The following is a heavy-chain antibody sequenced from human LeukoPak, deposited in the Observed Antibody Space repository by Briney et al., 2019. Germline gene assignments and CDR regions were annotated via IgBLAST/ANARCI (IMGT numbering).Heavy chain of an antibody. D-gene: IGHD2-15*01. Sequence: SGPTLVNPTQTLTLTCTFSGFSLTTSGMSMSWIRQPPGKALEWLARIDWDDDKFYTTSLQTRLTISKDTSKNQVALTMTNMDPVDTGTYYCARTGLQYCSGGSCYDYWGQGTLVTVSS. V-gene: IGHV2-70*17. J-gene: IGHJ4*02. CDR1: GFSLTTSGMS. CDR3: ARTGLQYCSGGSCYDY. CDR2: IDWDDDK.